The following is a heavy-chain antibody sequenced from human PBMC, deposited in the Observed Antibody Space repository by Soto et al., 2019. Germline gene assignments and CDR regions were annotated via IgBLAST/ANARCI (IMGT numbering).Heavy chain of an antibody. CDR1: GYNFNRYW. CDR2: IYPGDSDT. Sequence: PGESLKISCKGSGYNFNRYWIGWVRQMPGKGLEWMGVIYPGDSDTRYSPSLQGQVTISADKSSSAAYLQWSSLQASDTATYYCARSLVNGTYEAFDIWAQGTMVTVSS. D-gene: IGHD6-13*01. J-gene: IGHJ3*02. CDR3: ARSLVNGTYEAFDI. V-gene: IGHV5-51*01.